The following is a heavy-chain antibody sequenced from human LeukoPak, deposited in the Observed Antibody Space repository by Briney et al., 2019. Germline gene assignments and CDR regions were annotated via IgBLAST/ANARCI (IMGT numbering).Heavy chain of an antibody. J-gene: IGHJ4*02. CDR1: GFXFSSYE. CDR2: ISSSGNTI. Sequence: GGSLRLSCAASGFXFSSYEINWVRQAPGKGREWVSYISSSGNTIYYADSVKGRFTISRDNAKNSLYLQMNSLRAEDTAVYYCARGYIWGSYGFDYWGQGTLVTVSS. D-gene: IGHD3-16*01. CDR3: ARGYIWGSYGFDY. V-gene: IGHV3-48*03.